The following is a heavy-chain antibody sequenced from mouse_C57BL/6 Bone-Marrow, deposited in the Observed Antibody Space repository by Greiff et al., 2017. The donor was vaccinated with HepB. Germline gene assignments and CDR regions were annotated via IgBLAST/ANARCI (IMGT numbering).Heavy chain of an antibody. CDR1: GYTFTDYN. Sequence: EVKLMESGPELVKPGASVKIPCKASGYTFTDYNMDWVKQSHGKSLEWIGDINPNNGGTIYNQKFKGKATLTVDKSSSTAYMELRSLTSEDTAVYYCARNYYYGSSRYYAMDYWGQGTSVTVSS. J-gene: IGHJ4*01. CDR2: INPNNGGT. V-gene: IGHV1-18*01. CDR3: ARNYYYGSSRYYAMDY. D-gene: IGHD1-1*01.